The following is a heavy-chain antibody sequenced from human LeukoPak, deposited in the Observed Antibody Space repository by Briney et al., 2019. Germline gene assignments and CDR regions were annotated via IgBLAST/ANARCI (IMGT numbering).Heavy chain of an antibody. D-gene: IGHD4-17*01. J-gene: IGHJ4*02. Sequence: SETLSLTCAAYGGSFSGYYWSWIRQPPGKGLEWIGEINHSGSTNYNPSLKSRVTISVDTSKNQFSLNLTSVSAADTAVYYCARDLTDYGDYEVYWSQGALVTVSS. CDR3: ARDLTDYGDYEVY. V-gene: IGHV4-34*01. CDR1: GGSFSGYY. CDR2: INHSGST.